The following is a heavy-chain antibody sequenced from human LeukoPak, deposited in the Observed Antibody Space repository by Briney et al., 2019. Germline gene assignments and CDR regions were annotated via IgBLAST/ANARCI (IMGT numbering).Heavy chain of an antibody. J-gene: IGHJ4*02. Sequence: PSETLSLTCTVSGGSISSGDYYWSWIRQPPGQGLEWIGYIYYSGSTYYNPSLKSRVTISVYTSKNQFSLKLSSVTAADTAVYYCARGGHLDDFWSGYYFYWGQGTLVTVSS. CDR3: ARGGHLDDFWSGYYFY. CDR2: IYYSGST. V-gene: IGHV4-30-4*08. D-gene: IGHD3-3*01. CDR1: GGSISSGDYY.